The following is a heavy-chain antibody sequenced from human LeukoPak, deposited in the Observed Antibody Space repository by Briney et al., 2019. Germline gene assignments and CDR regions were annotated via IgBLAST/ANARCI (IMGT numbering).Heavy chain of an antibody. CDR3: ARVAMGRGWDSPNDY. CDR2: ISSTRTYI. J-gene: IGHJ4*02. Sequence: GSLRLSCAASGFTFSSYAMNWVRQAPGKGLEWVSSISSTRTYIYYADSVKGRFTISRDNAKNSLYLQMNSLRVEDTAVYYCARVAMGRGWDSPNDYWGQGTLVTVSS. V-gene: IGHV3-21*01. CDR1: GFTFSSYA. D-gene: IGHD5-18*01.